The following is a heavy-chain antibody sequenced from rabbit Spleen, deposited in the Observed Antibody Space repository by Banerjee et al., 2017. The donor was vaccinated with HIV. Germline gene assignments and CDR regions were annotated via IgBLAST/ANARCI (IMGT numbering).Heavy chain of an antibody. D-gene: IGHD1-1*01. Sequence: QEQLEESGGGLVKPEGSLTLTCTASGFSFSSSDYICWVRQAPGKGLEWISCIAGSSSGFTYSATWAKGRFTCSKTSSTTVTLQMTSLTAADTATYFCARDLPGVIGWNFNLWGPGTLVTVS. CDR2: IAGSSSGFT. J-gene: IGHJ4*01. CDR3: ARDLPGVIGWNFNL. CDR1: GFSFSSSDY. V-gene: IGHV1S45*01.